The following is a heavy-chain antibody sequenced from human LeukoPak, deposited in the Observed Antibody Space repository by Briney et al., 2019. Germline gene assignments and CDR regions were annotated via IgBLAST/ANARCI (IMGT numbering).Heavy chain of an antibody. CDR1: GYTLTELS. J-gene: IGHJ1*01. D-gene: IGHD3-22*01. Sequence: ASVKVSCKVSGYTLTELSIHWVRQAPGKGLEWMGGFDPEDGETIYAQRFQGRVTMTEDTSTDTAYMELSSLRSEDAAVYYCATVSYYYDSSGYQGYFQHWGQGPLVTVSS. V-gene: IGHV1-24*01. CDR2: FDPEDGET. CDR3: ATVSYYYDSSGYQGYFQH.